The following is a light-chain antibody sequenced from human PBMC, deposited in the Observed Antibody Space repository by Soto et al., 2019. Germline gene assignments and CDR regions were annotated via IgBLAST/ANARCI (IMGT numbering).Light chain of an antibody. Sequence: QSVLTQPPSVSGSPGQSITISCTGTSSDVGGYNYVSWYQQHPGKAPKLMIYEVSNRPSRVSNRFSGSKSGNTASLTISGLQAEDEADYYCSSYTRSSTPYVYVTGTKVTVL. CDR1: SSDVGGYNY. V-gene: IGLV2-14*01. CDR3: SSYTRSSTPYV. CDR2: EVS. J-gene: IGLJ1*01.